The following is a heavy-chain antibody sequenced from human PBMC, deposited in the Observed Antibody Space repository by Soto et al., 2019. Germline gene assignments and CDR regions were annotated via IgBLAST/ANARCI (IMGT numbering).Heavy chain of an antibody. J-gene: IGHJ4*02. D-gene: IGHD5-12*01. V-gene: IGHV4-39*01. CDR1: GGSISSSSYY. CDR2: IYYSGST. Sequence: PSETLSLTCTVSGGSISSSSYYWGWIRQPPGKGLEWIGSIYYSGSTYYNPSLKSRVTISVDTSKNQFSLKLSSVTAADTAVYYCASSYSGYDSDYWGQGTLVTVSS. CDR3: ASSYSGYDSDY.